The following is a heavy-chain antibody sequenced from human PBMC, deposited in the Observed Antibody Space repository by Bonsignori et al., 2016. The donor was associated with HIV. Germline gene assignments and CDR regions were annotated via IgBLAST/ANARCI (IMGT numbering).Heavy chain of an antibody. D-gene: IGHD2-8*01. J-gene: IGHJ4*02. CDR3: ARDAYTYGPLGH. CDR2: IFPTVGTA. CDR1: RDTFSGYT. Sequence: VQLVQSGAEVKKPGSSVKVSCTASRDTFSGYTVSWVRQAPGQGLEWMGRIFPTVGTAEYAQKFQGSLSITADKSTSRVYMELSSLRSEDMAFYYCARDAYTYGPLGHWGQGTLVTVSP. V-gene: IGHV1-69*08.